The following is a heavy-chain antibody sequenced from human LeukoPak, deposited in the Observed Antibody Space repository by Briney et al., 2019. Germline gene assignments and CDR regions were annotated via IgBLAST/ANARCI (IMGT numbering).Heavy chain of an antibody. CDR3: TRRIAVSGIGYYGMDV. CDR1: GYRFTSYW. J-gene: IGHJ6*02. D-gene: IGHD6-19*01. V-gene: IGHV5-51*01. CDR2: XXPGDSDT. Sequence: GESLKISCKGSGYRFTSYWIGWVRQMPGKGLXXXXXXXPGDSDTRYSPSFQGQVTISVDKSISTAYLQWSSLKASDTAMYYCTRRIAVSGIGYYGMDVWGQGTTVTVSS.